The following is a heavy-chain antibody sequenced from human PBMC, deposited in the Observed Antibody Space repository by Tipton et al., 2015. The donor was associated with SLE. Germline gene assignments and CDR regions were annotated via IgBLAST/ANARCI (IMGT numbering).Heavy chain of an antibody. V-gene: IGHV4-59*11. CDR1: GGSISSHY. CDR2: IYYSGST. CDR3: ARAAGYSVLRGYYYMDV. Sequence: TLSLTCTVSGGSISSHYWSWIRQPPGKGLEWIGYIYYSGSTNDNPSLKSRVTISVDTSKNQFSLKLSSVTAADTAVYYCARAAGYSVLRGYYYMDVWGKGTTVTVSS. J-gene: IGHJ6*03. D-gene: IGHD5/OR15-5a*01.